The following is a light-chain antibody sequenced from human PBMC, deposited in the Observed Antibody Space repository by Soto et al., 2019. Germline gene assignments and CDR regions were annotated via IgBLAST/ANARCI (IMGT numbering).Light chain of an antibody. CDR3: KKYNGAPRT. CDR2: AAS. Sequence: DIQMTQSPSSLSASVGDRVTITCRASQGISNYLAWYQQKPGKVPKLLIYAASTCQSGVPSRFSGSGPGTDVTLTISSLQREHGATYYCKKYNGAPRTVGQGTKVEIK. J-gene: IGKJ1*01. CDR1: QGISNY. V-gene: IGKV1-27*01.